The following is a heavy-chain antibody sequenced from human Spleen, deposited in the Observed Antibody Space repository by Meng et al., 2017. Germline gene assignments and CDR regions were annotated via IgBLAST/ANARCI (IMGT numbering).Heavy chain of an antibody. CDR2: INHSGST. CDR3: ASGRGSYRFFDY. CDR1: GGSFSGYY. Sequence: QGELQQGGEGVLKASETLSLTCAVDGGSFSGYYWSWIRQPPGKGLEWIGEINHSGSTNYNPSLKSRVTISVDTSKNQFSLKLSSVTAADTAVYYCASGRGSYRFFDYWGQGTLVTVSS. V-gene: IGHV4-34*01. D-gene: IGHD1-26*01. J-gene: IGHJ4*02.